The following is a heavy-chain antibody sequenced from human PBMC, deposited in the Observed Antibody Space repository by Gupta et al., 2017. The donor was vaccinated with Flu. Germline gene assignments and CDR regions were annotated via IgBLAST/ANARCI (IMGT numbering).Heavy chain of an antibody. J-gene: IGHJ6*02. V-gene: IGHV2-5*01. CDR1: TSEVA. D-gene: IGHD2-21*01. CDR3: GHSGESRVSRPLDV. CDR2: IYGNDDK. Sequence: TSEVAVGWVRQPPQKALEWLALIYGNDDKRYRPSLRSRLTVTKDTSKNQVVLTMTNMDPGDTATYYCGHSGESRVSRPLDVWGQGITVSVSS.